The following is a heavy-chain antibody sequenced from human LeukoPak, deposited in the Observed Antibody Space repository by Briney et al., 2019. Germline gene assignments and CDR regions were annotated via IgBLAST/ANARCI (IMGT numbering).Heavy chain of an antibody. J-gene: IGHJ5*02. Sequence: PGGFLRLSCAASGFTFSSYDMHWVRQAPGKGLEYVSTISSNGGKTNYANSVKGRFTISRDNSKNTLYLQMGSLRADDVAVYYCARAKAVAGTGGDNWFDPWGQGTLVTVSS. CDR2: ISSNGGKT. V-gene: IGHV3-64*01. D-gene: IGHD6-19*01. CDR1: GFTFSSYD. CDR3: ARAKAVAGTGGDNWFDP.